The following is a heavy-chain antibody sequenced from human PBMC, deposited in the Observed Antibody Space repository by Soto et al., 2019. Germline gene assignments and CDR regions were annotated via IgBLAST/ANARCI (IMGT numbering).Heavy chain of an antibody. D-gene: IGHD5-18*01. Sequence: QVQLVQSGAEVKKPGSSVKVSCKASGGTFSSYTISWVRQAPGQGLEWMGRIIPILGIANYAQKIQGRVTITADNTTSTAYMELSSPRSKDTAVYYWALSSGVAKAMVTDVADYWGQRTLVTVSS. CDR2: IIPILGIA. J-gene: IGHJ4*02. CDR1: GGTFSSYT. CDR3: ALSSGVAKAMVTDVADY. V-gene: IGHV1-69*02.